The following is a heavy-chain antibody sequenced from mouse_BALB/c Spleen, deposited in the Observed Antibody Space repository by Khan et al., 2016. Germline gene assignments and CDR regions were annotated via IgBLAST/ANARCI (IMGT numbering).Heavy chain of an antibody. CDR3: ARGVVARGWYFDV. CDR2: ISTYYGDA. Sequence: QVRLQQSGAELVRPGVSVKISCKGSVYTFTDYAMHWVKQSHAKSLEWIGVISTYYGDASYNQKFKGKATMTVDKSSSTAYMELARLTSEDSAIYYCARGVVARGWYFDVWGAGTTVTVSS. CDR1: VYTFTDYA. D-gene: IGHD1-1*01. V-gene: IGHV1S137*01. J-gene: IGHJ1*01.